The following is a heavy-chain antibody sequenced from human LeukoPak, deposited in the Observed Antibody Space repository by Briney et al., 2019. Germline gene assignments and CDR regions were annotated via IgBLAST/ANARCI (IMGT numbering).Heavy chain of an antibody. J-gene: IGHJ4*02. CDR3: AKVGPPYDSSGYFDY. Sequence: GGSLRLSCAASVFNFRSYAMSWVRQAPGKGLEWVSAISGSGGSTYYSDSVKGRFTISRDNSKNTLYLQMNSLRAEDMAVYYCAKVGPPYDSSGYFDYWGQGTLVTVSS. CDR1: VFNFRSYA. V-gene: IGHV3-23*01. CDR2: ISGSGGST. D-gene: IGHD3-22*01.